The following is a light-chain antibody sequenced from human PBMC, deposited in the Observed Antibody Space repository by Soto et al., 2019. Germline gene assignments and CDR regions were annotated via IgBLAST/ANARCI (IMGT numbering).Light chain of an antibody. Sequence: QSALTQPPSASGSPGQSVTISCTGTSSDVGAYNYVSWYQQHPGEVPKLLIYEVTQRPSGVPDRFSGSKSGNTASLTVSGLQAEDEADYYCTSYAGTNNLVFGGGTKVTVL. CDR3: TSYAGTNNLV. J-gene: IGLJ2*01. CDR1: SSDVGAYNY. CDR2: EVT. V-gene: IGLV2-8*01.